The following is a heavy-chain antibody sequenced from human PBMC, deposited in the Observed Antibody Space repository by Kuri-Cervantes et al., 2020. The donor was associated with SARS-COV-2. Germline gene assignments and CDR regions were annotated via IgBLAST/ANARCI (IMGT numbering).Heavy chain of an antibody. V-gene: IGHV3-53*01. CDR1: EFGVSSNY. CDR2: IYSDGST. CDR3: ARDLVDSSGYLGLGY. J-gene: IGHJ4*02. Sequence: LMISCEASEFGVSSNYMIWVRQAPGKGLECVSSIYSDGSTYYADSVKGRFTISRDNSKNTLYLQMNSLRAEDTAVYYCARDLVDSSGYLGLGYLGQGVLVTVSS. D-gene: IGHD3-22*01.